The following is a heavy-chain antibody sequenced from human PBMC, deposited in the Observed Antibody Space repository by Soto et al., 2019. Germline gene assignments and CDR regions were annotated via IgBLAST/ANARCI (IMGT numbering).Heavy chain of an antibody. CDR3: AADANCSGGSCYYYYYGMDV. CDR1: GGTFSSYA. Sequence: GASVKVSCKASGGTFSSYAISWVRQAPGQRLEWIGWIVVGSGNTNYAQKFQERVTITRDMSTSTAYMELSSLRSEDTAVYYCAADANCSGGSCYYYYYGMDVWGQGTTVTVSS. CDR2: IVVGSGNT. D-gene: IGHD2-15*01. V-gene: IGHV1-58*02. J-gene: IGHJ6*02.